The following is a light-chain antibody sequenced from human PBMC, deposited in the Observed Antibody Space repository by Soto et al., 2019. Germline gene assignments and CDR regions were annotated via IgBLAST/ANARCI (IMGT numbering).Light chain of an antibody. Sequence: EIVLTQSPGTLSLSPGERATLSCRASQSVSSSYLAWYQQKPGQAPRLLIYAASTRATDIPDRFSGSGSGTDFTLTIRRLEPEDFAVYYCQQYGSSPPYTFGQGTKLEIK. J-gene: IGKJ2*01. CDR2: AAS. V-gene: IGKV3-20*01. CDR1: QSVSSSY. CDR3: QQYGSSPPYT.